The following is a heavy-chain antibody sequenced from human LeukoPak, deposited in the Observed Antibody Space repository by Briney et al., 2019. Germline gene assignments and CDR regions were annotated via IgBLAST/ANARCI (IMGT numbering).Heavy chain of an antibody. J-gene: IGHJ5*02. CDR3: ARQGRYVWFDP. CDR1: GGSISSSSYY. V-gene: IGHV4-39*01. D-gene: IGHD3-16*01. Sequence: SETLSLTCTVSGGSISSSSYYWGWIRQPPGKGLEWIGSIYYSGSTYYNPSLESRVTISVDTSKNQFSLKLSSVTAADTAVYYCARQGRYVWFDPWGQGTLVTVSS. CDR2: IYYSGST.